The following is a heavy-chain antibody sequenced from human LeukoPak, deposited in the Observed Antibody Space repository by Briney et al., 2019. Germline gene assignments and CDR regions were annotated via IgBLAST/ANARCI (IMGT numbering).Heavy chain of an antibody. D-gene: IGHD6-13*01. Sequence: SQTLSLTCTVSGGSLSSGDYYWSWIRQPPGKGLEWIGYNYYSGSTYYNPSLKSRVTISVDTSKNQFSLKLSSVTAADTAVYYCARGFSSWYYFDYWGQGTLVTVSS. V-gene: IGHV4-30-4*01. CDR2: NYYSGST. CDR3: ARGFSSWYYFDY. CDR1: GGSLSSGDYY. J-gene: IGHJ4*02.